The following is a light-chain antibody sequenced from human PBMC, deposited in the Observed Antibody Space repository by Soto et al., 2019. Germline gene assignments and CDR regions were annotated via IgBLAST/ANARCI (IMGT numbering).Light chain of an antibody. CDR3: ASYTCSGTAV. CDR2: ESS. Sequence: QSVLPQPASVSGSPGQSITISCTGSSSDVGYYNYVSWYQHHPGKAPKLLIFESSRRPSWTSSRFSGSRSGYTASLTISGLEAEDEADYYCASYTCSGTAVFGPGTNVTVL. J-gene: IGLJ1*01. V-gene: IGLV2-14*01. CDR1: SSDVGYYNY.